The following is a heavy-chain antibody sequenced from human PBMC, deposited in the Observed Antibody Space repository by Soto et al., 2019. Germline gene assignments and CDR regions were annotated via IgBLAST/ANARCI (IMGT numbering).Heavy chain of an antibody. V-gene: IGHV1-69*13. D-gene: IGHD3-22*01. CDR1: GGTFSSYA. CDR3: ARTPFQYDSSGYYYRDFDY. CDR2: IIPIFGTA. Sequence: GASVKVSCKASGGTFSSYAISSVRQAPGQGLEWMGGIIPIFGTANYAQKFQGRVTITADESTSTAYVELSSLRSEDTAVYYCARTPFQYDSSGYYYRDFDYWGQGTLVTVSS. J-gene: IGHJ4*02.